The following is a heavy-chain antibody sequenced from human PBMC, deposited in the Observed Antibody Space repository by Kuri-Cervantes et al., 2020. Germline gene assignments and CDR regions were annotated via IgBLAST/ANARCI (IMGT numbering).Heavy chain of an antibody. CDR3: ARLAMRWYGPAYYYYYGMDV. V-gene: IGHV1-46*01. CDR1: GYTFTSYY. J-gene: IGHJ6*02. D-gene: IGHD5-24*01. CDR2: INPSGGST. Sequence: ASVKVSCKASGYTFTSYYMHWVRQAPGQGLEWMGIINPSGGSTSYAQKFQGRVTMTRNTSISTAYMELSSLRSEDTAVYYCARLAMRWYGPAYYYYYGMDVWGQGTTVTVSS.